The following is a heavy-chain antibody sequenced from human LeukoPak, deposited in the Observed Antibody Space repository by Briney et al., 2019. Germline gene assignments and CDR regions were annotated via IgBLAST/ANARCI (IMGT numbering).Heavy chain of an antibody. CDR2: IKQDGSEK. D-gene: IGHD1-26*01. Sequence: PGGSLRLSCAASGFTFSSYWMTWVRQAPGKGLEWVANIKQDGSEKYYVDSVKGRFTISRDNAKNSLYLQMNSLRAEDTAVYYCARHRGGIVGAHMVDYWGQGTLVTVSS. V-gene: IGHV3-7*01. CDR1: GFTFSSYW. J-gene: IGHJ4*02. CDR3: ARHRGGIVGAHMVDY.